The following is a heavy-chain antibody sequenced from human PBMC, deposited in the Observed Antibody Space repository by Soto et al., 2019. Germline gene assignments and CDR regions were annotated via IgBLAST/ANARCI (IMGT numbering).Heavy chain of an antibody. V-gene: IGHV1-46*01. D-gene: IGHD3-22*01. CDR1: GYTFTSYY. CDR2: INPSGGST. CDR3: ARGLIYDSSGYYFDY. J-gene: IGHJ4*02. Sequence: QVQLVQSGAEVKKPGASVKVSCKASGYTFTSYYMHWVRQAPGQGLEWMGIINPSGGSTRNAQKFQGRGTMTRDTSTSTVYMELSSLRSEDTAVYYCARGLIYDSSGYYFDYWGQGTLVTVSS.